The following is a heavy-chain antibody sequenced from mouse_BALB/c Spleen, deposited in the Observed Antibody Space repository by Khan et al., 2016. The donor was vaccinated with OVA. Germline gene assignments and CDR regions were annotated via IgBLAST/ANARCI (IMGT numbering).Heavy chain of an antibody. V-gene: IGHV2-9*02. CDR3: ARDREPDYFDY. CDR1: GFSLTSHG. CDR2: IWAGGST. J-gene: IGHJ2*01. Sequence: QVQLKQSGPGLVAPSQSLSITCTVSGFSLTSHGVHWVRQPPGKGLEWLGVIWAGGSTNYNSALMSRLSISKDSSKSPVLLKMNSLQTEDTAKYHCARDREPDYFDYWGQGTTLTVSS.